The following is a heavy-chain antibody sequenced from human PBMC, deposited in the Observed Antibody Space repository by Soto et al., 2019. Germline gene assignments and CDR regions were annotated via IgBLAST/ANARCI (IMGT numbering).Heavy chain of an antibody. CDR3: AKARRELLIFDY. CDR2: ISGIGGST. V-gene: IGHV3-23*01. D-gene: IGHD1-26*01. Sequence: VGSLRLSCAASGFTFIIYAMSCVRQAAWKGLECVSAISGIGGSTYYADFVKGRFTISRDNTKKTLYMQMKRLRAEDTAVYYCAKARRELLIFDYWGQGTLVTVSS. J-gene: IGHJ4*02. CDR1: GFTFIIYA.